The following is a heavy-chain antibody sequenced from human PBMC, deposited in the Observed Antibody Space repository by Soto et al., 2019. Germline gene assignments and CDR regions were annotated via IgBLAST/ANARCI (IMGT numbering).Heavy chain of an antibody. J-gene: IGHJ3*02. Sequence: QVQLVQSGAEVKKPGSSVKVSCKDSGGTFSTYSMLWVRQAPGQGLEWMGRIIPILGVRNYAQRFQDGVTIIADKSTATVHMELSSLRSEDTALYYCTIGSWSGEVFDIWGQGTMVTVSS. CDR1: GGTFSTYS. CDR2: IIPILGVR. CDR3: TIGSWSGEVFDI. D-gene: IGHD2-21*01. V-gene: IGHV1-69*02.